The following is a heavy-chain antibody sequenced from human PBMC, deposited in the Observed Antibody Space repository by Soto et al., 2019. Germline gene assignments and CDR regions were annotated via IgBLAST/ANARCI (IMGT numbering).Heavy chain of an antibody. CDR3: ARATTSSIAALRYYYYMDV. D-gene: IGHD6-6*01. J-gene: IGHJ6*03. V-gene: IGHV1-8*01. CDR2: MNPNSGNT. Sequence: ASVKVSCKASGYTFTSYDINWVRQATGQGLEWMGWMNPNSGNTGYAQKFQGRVTMTRNTSISTAYMELSSLRSEDTAVYYCARATTSSIAALRYYYYMDVWGKGTTVTVSS. CDR1: GYTFTSYD.